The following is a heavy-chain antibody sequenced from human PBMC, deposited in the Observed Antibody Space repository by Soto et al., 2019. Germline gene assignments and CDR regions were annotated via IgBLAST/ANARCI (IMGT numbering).Heavy chain of an antibody. Sequence: SETLSLTCTVSGGSISSGTSYWSWIRQRPGKGLEWIGYIFYSGSFYYTPSLRGRVMISADTSKNQFSLRLSSVTAADTAVYYCAREKGYYGSGNMDVWGKGTTVTVSS. V-gene: IGHV4-31*03. CDR3: AREKGYYGSGNMDV. D-gene: IGHD3-10*01. CDR1: GGSISSGTSY. J-gene: IGHJ6*03. CDR2: IFYSGSF.